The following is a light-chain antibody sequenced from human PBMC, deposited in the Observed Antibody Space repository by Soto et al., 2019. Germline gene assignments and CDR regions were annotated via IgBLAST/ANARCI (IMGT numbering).Light chain of an antibody. V-gene: IGLV2-23*02. Sequence: QSALTQPASVSGSPGQSITISCTGTSSDVGSYNLVSWYQQHPGKAPKLMIYEVSKRPSGVSNRFSGSKSGNTASLTISGLQAEDEADYYCCSYAGSYVLGTGTKVTVL. CDR3: CSYAGSYV. CDR1: SSDVGSYNL. J-gene: IGLJ1*01. CDR2: EVS.